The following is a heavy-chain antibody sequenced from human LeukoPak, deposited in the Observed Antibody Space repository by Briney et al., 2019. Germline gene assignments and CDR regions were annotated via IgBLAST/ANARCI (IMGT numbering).Heavy chain of an antibody. D-gene: IGHD4-11*01. J-gene: IGHJ4*02. Sequence: GGSLRLSCAASGFTFSSYAMSWVRQAPGKGLEWVSAISGSGGSTYYADSVKGRFTISRDNSKNTLYLQMNSLRAEDTAVYYCAKDQVRGLGLQSLYYWGQGTLVTVSS. CDR2: ISGSGGST. CDR3: AKDQVRGLGLQSLYY. V-gene: IGHV3-23*01. CDR1: GFTFSSYA.